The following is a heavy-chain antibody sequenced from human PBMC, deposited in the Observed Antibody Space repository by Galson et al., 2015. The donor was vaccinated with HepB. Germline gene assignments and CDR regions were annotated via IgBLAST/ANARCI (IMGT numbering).Heavy chain of an antibody. D-gene: IGHD2-2*01. CDR1: GFTFSSYA. Sequence: SLRLSCAASGFTFSSYAMRWVRQAPGKGLEWVSAISGIGGSTYYADSVKGRFTISRDNSKNTLYLQMNSLRAEDTAVYYCAKEDRVVVPAAILYNWCAPWGQGTLVTVSS. CDR2: ISGIGGST. V-gene: IGHV3-23*01. J-gene: IGHJ5*02. CDR3: AKEDRVVVPAAILYNWCAP.